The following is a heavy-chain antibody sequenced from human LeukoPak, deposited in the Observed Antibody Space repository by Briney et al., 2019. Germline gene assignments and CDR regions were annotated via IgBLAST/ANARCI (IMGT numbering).Heavy chain of an antibody. Sequence: GGSLRLSCAASGFTFSSYAMSWVRQAPGKGLEGVSSISGSGGSTYYADSVKGRFTISRDNSKNTLYLQMNSLRAEDTAVYYCAKRGDFWSGSLWYFDYWGQGTLVTVSS. CDR1: GFTFSSYA. V-gene: IGHV3-23*01. D-gene: IGHD3-3*01. CDR3: AKRGDFWSGSLWYFDY. J-gene: IGHJ4*02. CDR2: ISGSGGST.